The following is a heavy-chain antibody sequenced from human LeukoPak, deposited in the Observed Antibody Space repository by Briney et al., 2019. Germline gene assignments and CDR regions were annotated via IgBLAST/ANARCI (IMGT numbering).Heavy chain of an antibody. CDR3: ARTAKHYYGSETYYFFDY. CDR2: ISYTGST. V-gene: IGHV4-59*01. Sequence: GSLRLSCAGSGFSFSSYWMSWVRQAPGKGLEWIGYISYTGSTTYNSSLKSRVTISLDTSQNQFSLKLTSVTPADTAVYYCARTAKHYYGSETYYFFDYWGQGTLVTVSS. CDR1: GFSFSSYW. J-gene: IGHJ4*02. D-gene: IGHD3-10*01.